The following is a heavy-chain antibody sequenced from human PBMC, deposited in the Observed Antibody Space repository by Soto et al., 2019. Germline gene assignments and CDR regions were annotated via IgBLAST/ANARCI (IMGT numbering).Heavy chain of an antibody. CDR2: IGTSGDT. CDR1: GFTFSRYD. D-gene: IGHD6-6*01. CDR3: ARGALGFDP. V-gene: IGHV3-13*04. J-gene: IGHJ5*02. Sequence: EVQVVESGGGLVQPEGSLRISCAASGFTFSRYDMHWVRQATGRGLEWVSGIGTSGDTYYSGSVKDRFTLNRENAKNSVYLQMNCLRAGDTAVYYCARGALGFDPWGQGTLVAISS.